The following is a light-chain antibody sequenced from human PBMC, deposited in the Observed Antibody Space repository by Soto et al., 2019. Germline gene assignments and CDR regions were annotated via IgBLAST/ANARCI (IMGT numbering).Light chain of an antibody. CDR3: QQYDNWPRT. Sequence: EIVMTQSPATLSVSPRERATLSCRASQSLSSNLAWYQQRPGQAPRLLIFGASTRATGIPARFSGSGSGTEFTLTISSLPSEDFAVYYCQQYDNWPRTFGQGTKVDIK. V-gene: IGKV3-15*01. CDR1: QSLSSN. CDR2: GAS. J-gene: IGKJ1*01.